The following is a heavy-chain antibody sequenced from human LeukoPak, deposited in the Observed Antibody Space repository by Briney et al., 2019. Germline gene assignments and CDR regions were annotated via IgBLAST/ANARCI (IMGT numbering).Heavy chain of an antibody. J-gene: IGHJ4*02. Sequence: GASVKVSCKASGYTFTSYGISWVRQAPGQGLEWMGRISAYNGNTNYAQKLQGRVTMTTDTSTSTAYMELRSLRSDETAVYYCARDLGYDFWSGYHRPYYFDYWGQGTLVTVSS. CDR2: ISAYNGNT. CDR3: ARDLGYDFWSGYHRPYYFDY. CDR1: GYTFTSYG. D-gene: IGHD3-3*01. V-gene: IGHV1-18*01.